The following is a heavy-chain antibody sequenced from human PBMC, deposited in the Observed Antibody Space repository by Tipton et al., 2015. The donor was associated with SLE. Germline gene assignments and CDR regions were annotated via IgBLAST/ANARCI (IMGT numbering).Heavy chain of an antibody. J-gene: IGHJ4*02. D-gene: IGHD4-17*01. CDR1: GYTFTTYY. CDR3: ARPSDYSDLRH. Sequence: QLVQSGAEVKKPGASVKVSCKASGYTFTTYYIHWVRQAPGQGLEWMGIFDPSGGSANYAQRFQGRLTMTGDTSTGTVYMELSSLRSEDTAVYYCARPSDYSDLRHWGLGTLVTVSS. CDR2: FDPSGGSA. V-gene: IGHV1-46*01.